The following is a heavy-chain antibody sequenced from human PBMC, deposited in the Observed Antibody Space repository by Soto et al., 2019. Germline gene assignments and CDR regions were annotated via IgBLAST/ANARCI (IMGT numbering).Heavy chain of an antibody. J-gene: IGHJ6*02. V-gene: IGHV3-30-3*01. Sequence: LRLSCAASGFTFSSYAMHWVRQAPGKGLEWVAVISYDGSNKYYADSVKGRFTISRDNSKNTLYLQMNSLRAEDTAVYYCARSSNYVVYYYYGMDVWGQGTTVTVSS. CDR1: GFTFSSYA. CDR2: ISYDGSNK. CDR3: ARSSNYVVYYYYGMDV. D-gene: IGHD4-4*01.